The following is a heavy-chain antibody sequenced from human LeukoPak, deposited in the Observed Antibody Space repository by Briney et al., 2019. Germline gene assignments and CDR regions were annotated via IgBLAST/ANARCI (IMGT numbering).Heavy chain of an antibody. J-gene: IGHJ4*02. D-gene: IGHD3-10*01. CDR2: ISYDGSNK. V-gene: IGHV3-30*18. Sequence: PGGSLRLSCAASGFTFSSYGMHWVRQAPGKGLEWVAVISYDGSNKYYADSVKGRFTISRDNSENTLYLQMNSLRAEDTAVYYCAKNYYGSGSYPDYFDYWGQGTLVTVSS. CDR3: AKNYYGSGSYPDYFDY. CDR1: GFTFSSYG.